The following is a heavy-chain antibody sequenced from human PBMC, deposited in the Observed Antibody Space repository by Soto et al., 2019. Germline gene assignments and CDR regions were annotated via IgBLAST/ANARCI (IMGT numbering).Heavy chain of an antibody. J-gene: IGHJ3*02. Sequence: LVTMSDTCGVYGGSISGYYWSWLRQSPGKGLEWIGEVNPTGSTKYNPSLKSRVTISVDASKNQFSLNLNSVTAADTALYYCARGREKWLVDAFAIWGQGTRVTVSS. CDR2: VNPTGST. D-gene: IGHD6-19*01. CDR1: GGSISGYY. CDR3: ARGREKWLVDAFAI. V-gene: IGHV4-34*01.